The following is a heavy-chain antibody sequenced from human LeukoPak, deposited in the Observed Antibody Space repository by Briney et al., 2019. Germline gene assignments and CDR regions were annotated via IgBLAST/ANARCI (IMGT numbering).Heavy chain of an antibody. J-gene: IGHJ4*02. Sequence: GGSLRLSCAASGFTFSSYSMNWVRQAPGKGLEWVSSISSSSSYIYYADSVKGRFTISRDNPKNSLYLQMNSLRAEDTAVYYCAIPGDSSGSFDYWGQGTLVTVSS. CDR3: AIPGDSSGSFDY. D-gene: IGHD6-19*01. CDR1: GFTFSSYS. V-gene: IGHV3-21*01. CDR2: ISSSSSYI.